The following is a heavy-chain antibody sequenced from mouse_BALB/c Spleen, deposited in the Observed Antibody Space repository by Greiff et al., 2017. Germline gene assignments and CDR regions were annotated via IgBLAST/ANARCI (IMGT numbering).Heavy chain of an antibody. CDR1: GFTFSSYA. V-gene: IGHV5-9-4*01. Sequence: EVNVVESGGGLVKPGGSLKLSCAASGFTFSSYAMSWVRQSPEKRLEWVAEISSGGSYTYYPDTVTGRFTISRDNAKNTLYLEMSSLRSEDTAMYYCARADGYYFDYWGQGTTLTVSS. CDR3: ARADGYYFDY. J-gene: IGHJ2*01. CDR2: ISSGGSYT. D-gene: IGHD2-3*01.